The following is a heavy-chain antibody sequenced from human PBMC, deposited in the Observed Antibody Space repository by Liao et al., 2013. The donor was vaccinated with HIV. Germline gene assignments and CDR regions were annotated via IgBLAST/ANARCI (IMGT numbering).Heavy chain of an antibody. CDR2: INHSGST. CDR1: GGSFSTYY. D-gene: IGHD3-3*01. CDR3: ARLPITIFGVVTPTEDWFDP. Sequence: QVQLQQWGAGLLKPSETLSLTCAVYGGSFSTYYWSWIRQPPGKGLEWIGEINHSGSTNYNPSLKSRVTISVDTSKKQFSLKLSSVTAADTAVYYCARLPITIFGVVTPTEDWFDPWGQGTLVTVSS. V-gene: IGHV4-34*01. J-gene: IGHJ5*02.